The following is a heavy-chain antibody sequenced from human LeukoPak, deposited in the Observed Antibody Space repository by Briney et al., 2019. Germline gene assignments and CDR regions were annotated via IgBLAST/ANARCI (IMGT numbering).Heavy chain of an antibody. V-gene: IGHV4-59*01. J-gene: IGHJ4*02. D-gene: IGHD5/OR15-5a*01. CDR2: IYYSGST. CDR3: ARGKDGSSLPFDS. Sequence: PSETLSLTCTVSGGSISSYYWSWIRQPPGKGLEWIGYIYYSGSTNYNPSLKSRVTMTVDTSKNQFSLKLSSVTAADTAVYYCARGKDGSSLPFDSWGQGTLVTVSS. CDR1: GGSISSYY.